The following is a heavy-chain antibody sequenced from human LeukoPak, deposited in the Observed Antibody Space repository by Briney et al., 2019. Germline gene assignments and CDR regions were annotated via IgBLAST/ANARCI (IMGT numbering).Heavy chain of an antibody. V-gene: IGHV4-59*01. D-gene: IGHD3-16*02. CDR1: GGSISSYY. Sequence: TSETLSLTCTVSGGSISSYYWSWIRQPPGKGLEWIGYIYYSGSTNYSPSLKSRVTISVDTSKNQFSLKLSSVTAADTAVYYCARVWGSYRPPVYYYYYGMDVWGQGTTVTVSS. J-gene: IGHJ6*02. CDR3: ARVWGSYRPPVYYYYYGMDV. CDR2: IYYSGST.